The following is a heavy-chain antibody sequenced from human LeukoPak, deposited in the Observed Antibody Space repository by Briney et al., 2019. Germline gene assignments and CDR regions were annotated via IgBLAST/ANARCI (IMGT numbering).Heavy chain of an antibody. CDR2: ITQDGSEK. V-gene: IGHV3-7*01. CDR3: AREGYCSGGSCYDNWFDP. CDR1: GFTFSSYW. J-gene: IGHJ5*02. Sequence: GGSLRLSCAASGFTFSSYWMSWVRQAPGKGLEWVANITQDGSEKYYVDSVKGRFTISRDNAKNSLYLQMNSLRAEDTAVYYCAREGYCSGGSCYDNWFDPWGQGTLVTVSS. D-gene: IGHD2-15*01.